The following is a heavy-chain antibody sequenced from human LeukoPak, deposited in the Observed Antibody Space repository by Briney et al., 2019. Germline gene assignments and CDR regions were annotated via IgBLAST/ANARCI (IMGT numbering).Heavy chain of an antibody. CDR1: GGSISSYY. J-gene: IGHJ6*02. CDR2: IYYSGST. V-gene: IGHV4-59*01. D-gene: IGHD4-11*01. CDR3: ARDLPSNYGGYYYYYGMDV. Sequence: SETLSLTCTVSGGSISSYYWSWIRQPPGKGLEWIGYIYYSGSTNYNPSLKSRVTISVDTSKNQFSLKLSSVTAADTAVYYCARDLPSNYGGYYYYYGMDVWGQGTTVTVSS.